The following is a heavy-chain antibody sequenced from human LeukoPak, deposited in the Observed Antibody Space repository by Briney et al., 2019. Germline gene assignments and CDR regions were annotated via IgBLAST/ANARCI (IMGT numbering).Heavy chain of an antibody. CDR2: IYHSGST. D-gene: IGHD5-18*01. Sequence: PSETLSLTCAVSDGSINRSNWWSWVRQPPGKGLEWIGEIYHSGSTNYNSSLKSRVTISVDNSKNQFSLKLRSVTAADTAVYFCVGKEYSHGYYLDDWGRGTLVTVSS. V-gene: IGHV4-4*02. J-gene: IGHJ4*02. CDR1: DGSINRSNW. CDR3: VGKEYSHGYYLDD.